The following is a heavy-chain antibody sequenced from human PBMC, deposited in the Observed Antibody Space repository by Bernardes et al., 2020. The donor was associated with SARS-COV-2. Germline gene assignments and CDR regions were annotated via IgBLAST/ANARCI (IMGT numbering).Heavy chain of an antibody. Sequence: ASVKVSCKASGYTFTSYGISWVRQAPGQGLEWMGWISAYNGNTDYLEKLQGRITLATDTSTSTAYMELRSLRSDDTAVYYCALDVWGLGTMVTVAS. CDR3: ALDV. V-gene: IGHV1-18*04. J-gene: IGHJ3*01. CDR2: ISAYNGNT. CDR1: GYTFTSYG.